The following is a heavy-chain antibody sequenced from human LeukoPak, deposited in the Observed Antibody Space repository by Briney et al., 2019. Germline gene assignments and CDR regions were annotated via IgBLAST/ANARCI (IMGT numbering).Heavy chain of an antibody. CDR1: RGSFSGYY. D-gene: IGHD3-9*01. CDR3: ARCPTIDYDILTGYYYFDY. J-gene: IGHJ4*02. CDR2: INHSGTT. V-gene: IGHV4-34*01. Sequence: SETLSLTCAVYRGSFSGYYWTWIRQSPGKGLEWIGEINHSGTTNYNLSLMSRVTISIDTSKIQFYLKLTSVTAADTGEYYGARCPTIDYDILTGYYYFDYWGQGTLVTVSS.